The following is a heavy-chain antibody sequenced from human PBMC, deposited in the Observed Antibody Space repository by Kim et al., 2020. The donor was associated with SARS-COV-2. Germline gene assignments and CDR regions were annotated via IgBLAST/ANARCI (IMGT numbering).Heavy chain of an antibody. CDR2: ISGSGGST. CDR3: AAPMGELPAPY. J-gene: IGHJ4*02. Sequence: GGSLRLSCAASGFTFSSYAMSWVRQAPGKGLEWVSAISGSGGSTYYADSVKGRFTIASDTSKNTRYLQMNSLRAEDTAVYYCAAPMGELPAPYWGQGTLVTVSS. D-gene: IGHD1-26*01. CDR1: GFTFSSYA. V-gene: IGHV3-23*01.